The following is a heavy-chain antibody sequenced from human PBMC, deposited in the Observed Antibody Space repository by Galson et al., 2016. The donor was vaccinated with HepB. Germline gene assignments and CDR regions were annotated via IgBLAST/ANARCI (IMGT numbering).Heavy chain of an antibody. D-gene: IGHD1-14*01. V-gene: IGHV3-13*01. CDR3: ARDGGGTGGYYYYAMDV. J-gene: IGHJ6*02. CDR1: GFTFSRYD. Sequence: LRLSCAASGFTFSRYDMHWVRHVTGKGLEWVSAIGTAGDTYYPGSVKGRFTIPRENAKNSLYLQMNGLRDEDTAVYYCARDGGGTGGYYYYAMDVWGQGTTVTVSS. CDR2: IGTAGDT.